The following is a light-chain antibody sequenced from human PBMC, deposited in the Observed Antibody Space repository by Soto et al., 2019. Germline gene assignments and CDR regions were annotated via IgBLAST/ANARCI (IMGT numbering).Light chain of an antibody. Sequence: EIVLTQSPGTLSLSPGERATLACRASQRVRSSYLAWYQQKPGQAPRLLLYGTSTRATGIPDRCSGSGSGTHCTLTISRLEPEDFAVYYCKQYGNSPRFTFGPGTKLDIK. CDR2: GTS. J-gene: IGKJ3*01. V-gene: IGKV3-20*01. CDR3: KQYGNSPRFT. CDR1: QRVRSSY.